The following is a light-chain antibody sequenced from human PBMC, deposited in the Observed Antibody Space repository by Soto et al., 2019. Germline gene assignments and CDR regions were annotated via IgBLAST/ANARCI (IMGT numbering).Light chain of an antibody. V-gene: IGLV1-44*01. CDR3: AAWDDSLNGVV. Sequence: QSVLTQPPSASGTPGQRVTISCSGSISNIGGNTVNWYQQLPGTAPKLLMYTNNQRPSGVPDRFSCSKSGTSASLAISGLQSEDEADYYCAAWDDSLNGVVFGGGTKVTVL. CDR1: ISNIGGNT. J-gene: IGLJ2*01. CDR2: TNN.